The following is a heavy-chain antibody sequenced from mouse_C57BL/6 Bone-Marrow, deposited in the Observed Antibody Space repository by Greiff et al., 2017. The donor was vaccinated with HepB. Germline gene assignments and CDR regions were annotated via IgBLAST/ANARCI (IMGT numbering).Heavy chain of an antibody. CDR1: GFNIKDDS. J-gene: IGHJ3*01. CDR3: TTAGPFAY. Sequence: EVKLVESGAELVRPGALVKLSCTASGFNIKDDSMHWVKQRPEQGLEWIGCIDPENGDTEYASKFQGKATITADTSSNTAYLQLSSLTSEDTAVYYCTTAGPFAYWGQGTLVTVSA. CDR2: IDPENGDT. V-gene: IGHV14-4*01.